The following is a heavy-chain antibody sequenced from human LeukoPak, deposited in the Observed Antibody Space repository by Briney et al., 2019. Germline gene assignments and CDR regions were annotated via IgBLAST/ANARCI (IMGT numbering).Heavy chain of an antibody. CDR2: ISGSSRHK. J-gene: IGHJ4*02. D-gene: IGHD6-6*01. V-gene: IGHV3-21*01. CDR1: GFTFSSYT. Sequence: PGGSLRLSCAASGFTFSSYTMNWVRQAPGKGLEWVSSISGSSRHKYYADSVKGRFTISRDNAKNSLFLQMNGLRAEDTAVYYCARRGGSSSRRSPIDYWGQGTLVTVSS. CDR3: ARRGGSSSRRSPIDY.